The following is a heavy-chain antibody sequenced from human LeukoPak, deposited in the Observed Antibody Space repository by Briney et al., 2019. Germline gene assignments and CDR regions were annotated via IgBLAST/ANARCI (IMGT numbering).Heavy chain of an antibody. CDR1: GDSVSSNDAA. CDR2: TYYRSRWYN. V-gene: IGHV6-1*01. Sequence: SQTLSLTCAIFGDSVSSNDAAWNWIPQSPSRGLEWLGRTYYRSRWYNDYAVSVKSRITINPDTSKNQFSLQLNSVTPEDTAVYYCARDLRLTGDLFGAFDIWGQGTMVAVSS. D-gene: IGHD7-27*01. CDR3: ARDLRLTGDLFGAFDI. J-gene: IGHJ3*02.